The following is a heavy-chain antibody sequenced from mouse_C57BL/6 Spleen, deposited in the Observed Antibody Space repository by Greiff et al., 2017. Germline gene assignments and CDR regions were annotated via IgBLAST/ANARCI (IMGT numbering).Heavy chain of an antibody. Sequence: VQLLQPGAELVRPGSSVKLSCKASGYTFTSYWMHWVKQRPIQGLEWIGNIDPSDSETTYNQKFKDKATLTVDQSSSPAYMQLSSLTSEDSAVYYCARAGGSSGFDYWGQGTTLTVSS. D-gene: IGHD3-2*02. J-gene: IGHJ2*01. CDR2: IDPSDSET. CDR1: GYTFTSYW. V-gene: IGHV1-52*01. CDR3: ARAGGSSGFDY.